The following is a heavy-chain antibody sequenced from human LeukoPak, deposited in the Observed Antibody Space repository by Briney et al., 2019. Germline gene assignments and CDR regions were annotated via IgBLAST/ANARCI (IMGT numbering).Heavy chain of an antibody. V-gene: IGHV5-51*01. CDR1: GYRFTNYW. CDR3: ARHLGSSGGYYYYYYMDV. CDR2: IQPGDGDT. Sequence: GESLEISCKGSGYRFTNYWIGWVRQMPGKGLEWMGIIQPGDGDTRYSPSFQGQVTISADKSISTAYLQWSSLKASDTAMYYCARHLGSSGGYYYYYYMDVWGKGTTVTVSS. D-gene: IGHD6-19*01. J-gene: IGHJ6*03.